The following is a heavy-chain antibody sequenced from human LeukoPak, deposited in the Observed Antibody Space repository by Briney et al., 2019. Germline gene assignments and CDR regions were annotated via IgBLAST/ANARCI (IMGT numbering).Heavy chain of an antibody. V-gene: IGHV1-18*01. J-gene: IGHJ4*02. D-gene: IGHD4-11*01. CDR1: GYTFTSYG. CDR2: ISAYNGNT. CDR3: ARVADYSNFAAGG. Sequence: ASVKVSCKASGYTFTSYGISWVRQAPGQGLEWMGWISAYNGNTNYAQKLQGRVTMTTDTSTSTAYMELSRLRSDDTAVYHCARVADYSNFAAGGWGQGTLVTVSS.